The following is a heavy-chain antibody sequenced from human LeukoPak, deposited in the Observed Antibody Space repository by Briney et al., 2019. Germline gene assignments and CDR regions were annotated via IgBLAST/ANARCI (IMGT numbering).Heavy chain of an antibody. D-gene: IGHD3-3*01. J-gene: IGHJ6*03. CDR1: GFTFSSYG. CDR2: ISYDGSNK. V-gene: IGHV3-30*03. CDR3: ARGGLTIFGVVNYMDV. Sequence: GGSLRLSCAASGFTFSSYGMHWVRQAPGKGLEWVALISYDGSNKYYADSVKGRFTISRDNSKNSLYLQMNSLRAEDTALYYCARGGLTIFGVVNYMDVWGKGTTVTVSS.